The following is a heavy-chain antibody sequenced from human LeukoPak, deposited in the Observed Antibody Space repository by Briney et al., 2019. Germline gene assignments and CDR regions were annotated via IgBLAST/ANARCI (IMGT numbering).Heavy chain of an antibody. CDR1: GYTFTSTG. V-gene: IGHV1-18*01. CDR3: ARDNSVRDEAWWFNP. J-gene: IGHJ5*02. Sequence: GASVRVSCKASGYTFTSTGINWVRQAPGQGLEWMAWISPYNGNTKYARKFQGRVTVTTDTSTTTAYMDLRSLRSDDTAVYYCARDNSVRDEAWWFNPWGQGTLVTVSS. D-gene: IGHD5-24*01. CDR2: ISPYNGNT.